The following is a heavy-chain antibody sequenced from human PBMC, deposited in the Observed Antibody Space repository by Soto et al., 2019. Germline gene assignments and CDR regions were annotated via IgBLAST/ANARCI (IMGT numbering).Heavy chain of an antibody. J-gene: IGHJ4*02. Sequence: SCKVSGYTLTELSMAWVRQAPGKGLEWVAAIRSNTAVTHYADSMRDRFTISRVNSANTIFLQMNSLRVEDSAVYFCAKASDGGWPYYFDSWGQGALVTVSS. CDR3: AKASDGGWPYYFDS. CDR2: IRSNTAVT. CDR1: GYTLTELS. V-gene: IGHV3-23*01. D-gene: IGHD2-15*01.